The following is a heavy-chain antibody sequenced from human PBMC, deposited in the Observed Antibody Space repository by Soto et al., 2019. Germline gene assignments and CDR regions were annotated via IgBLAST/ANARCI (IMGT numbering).Heavy chain of an antibody. CDR1: GFTFTSSA. CDR2: IVVGSGHT. CDR3: AADSLYCSGGNWKDS. J-gene: IGHJ5*01. D-gene: IGHD2-15*01. V-gene: IGHV1-58*02. Sequence: ASVKVSCKASGFTFTSSAMQWLRQARGQRLEWIGWIVVGSGHTNYAQKFQERVTITRDMSTSTAYMELSSLRSEDTAVYYCAADSLYCSGGNWKDSWGQGTLVTVSS.